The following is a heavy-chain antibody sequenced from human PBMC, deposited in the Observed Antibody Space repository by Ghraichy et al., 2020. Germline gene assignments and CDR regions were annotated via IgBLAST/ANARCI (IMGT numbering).Heavy chain of an antibody. D-gene: IGHD5-18*01. V-gene: IGHV4-39*07. CDR1: GGSISSSSYY. CDR3: ARENHVNTARAFDI. Sequence: SETLSLTCTVSGGSISSSSYYWGWIRQPPGKGLEWIGSIYYSGSTYYNPSLKSRVTISIDTSKNQFSLKLSSVTAADTAVYYCARENHVNTARAFDIWGQGTLVTVSS. J-gene: IGHJ3*02. CDR2: IYYSGST.